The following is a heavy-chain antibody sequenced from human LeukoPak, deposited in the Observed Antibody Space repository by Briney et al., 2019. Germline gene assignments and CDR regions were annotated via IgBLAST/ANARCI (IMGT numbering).Heavy chain of an antibody. Sequence: GRSLRLSCAASGFTFSSYAMHWVRQAPGKGLEWVAVISYDGSNKYYADSVKGRFTISRDNSKNTLYLQMNSLRAEDTAVYYCARDRAYSYGLYYFDYWGQGTLVTVSS. D-gene: IGHD5-18*01. J-gene: IGHJ4*02. CDR2: ISYDGSNK. CDR1: GFTFSSYA. V-gene: IGHV3-30*04. CDR3: ARDRAYSYGLYYFDY.